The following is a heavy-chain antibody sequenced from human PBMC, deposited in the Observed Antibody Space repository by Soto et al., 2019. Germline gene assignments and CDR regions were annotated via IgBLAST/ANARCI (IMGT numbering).Heavy chain of an antibody. CDR3: ARELRRTYFDF. Sequence: GGSLRLSCAASGFTFSTYSMNWVRQAPGKGLEWVSSISSSSSYIYYADSVKGRFTISRDNAKNSLSLQMNSLRAEDTAVYYCARELRRTYFDFWGQGTLVTVSS. V-gene: IGHV3-21*01. J-gene: IGHJ4*02. CDR2: ISSSSSYI. CDR1: GFTFSTYS.